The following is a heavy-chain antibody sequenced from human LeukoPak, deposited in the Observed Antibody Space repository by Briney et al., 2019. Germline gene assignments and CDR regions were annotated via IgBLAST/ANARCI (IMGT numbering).Heavy chain of an antibody. CDR1: GGSFSGYY. J-gene: IGHJ4*02. D-gene: IGHD4-17*01. Sequence: SETLSLTCAVYGGSFSGYYWSWIRQPPGKGLEWIGEISHSGSTNYNPSLKSRVTISVDTSNNQFSLKLSSVTAADTAVYYCARGMTTVTCWNXWGXGTLVTVSS. V-gene: IGHV4-34*01. CDR2: ISHSGST. CDR3: ARGMTTVTCWNX.